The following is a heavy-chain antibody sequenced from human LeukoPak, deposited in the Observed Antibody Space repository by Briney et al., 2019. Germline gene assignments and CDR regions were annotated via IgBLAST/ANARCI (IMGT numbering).Heavy chain of an antibody. CDR1: GYTFTGYF. CDR3: EVYYGGNSKFDY. Sequence: ASVSVSCKASGYTFTGYFMHWVRQAPGQGLEWMGWINPNSGGTNYAQKFQGRVTMTRDTSISTANMELSRLRSDDTAVYYCEVYYGGNSKFDYWGQGTLVTVSS. V-gene: IGHV1-2*02. J-gene: IGHJ4*02. D-gene: IGHD4-23*01. CDR2: INPNSGGT.